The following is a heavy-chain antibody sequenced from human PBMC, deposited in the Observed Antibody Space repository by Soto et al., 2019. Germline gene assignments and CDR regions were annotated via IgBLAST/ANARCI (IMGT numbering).Heavy chain of an antibody. D-gene: IGHD2-2*01. CDR1: GYSFTSYW. V-gene: IGHV5-51*01. Sequence: GESLKISCKGFGYSFTSYWIGWVRQMPGKGLEWMGIIYPSNSNTRYSPSFQGQVTISADTSISTVYLQWDSLKASDTAIYHCARESTGQFDYWGQGTQVTAPQ. J-gene: IGHJ4*02. CDR2: IYPSNSNT. CDR3: ARESTGQFDY.